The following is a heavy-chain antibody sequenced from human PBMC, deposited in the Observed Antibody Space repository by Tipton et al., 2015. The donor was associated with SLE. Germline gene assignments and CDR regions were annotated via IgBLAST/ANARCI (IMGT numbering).Heavy chain of an antibody. D-gene: IGHD2-15*01. CDR2: LYYSGIT. J-gene: IGHJ1*01. CDR1: GGSIRSSRHF. V-gene: IGHV4-39*07. CDR3: ARQGSGELVVVVAVTGALDY. Sequence: TLSLTCTVSGGSIRSSRHFWGWIRQPPGKGLEWIGVLYYSGITNYNPSLKSRVTISVDTSKNQFSLKLGSVTAADTAVYYCARQGSGELVVVVAVTGALDYWGQGTLVTVSS.